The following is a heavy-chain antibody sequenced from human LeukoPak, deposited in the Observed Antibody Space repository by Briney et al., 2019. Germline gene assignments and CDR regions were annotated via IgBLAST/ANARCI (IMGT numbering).Heavy chain of an antibody. D-gene: IGHD3-3*01. CDR3: ARGKFWSGYYGSEYFQH. CDR2: INHSGST. CDR1: GGSFSGYY. V-gene: IGHV4-34*01. Sequence: SETLSLTCAVYGGSFSGYYWSWIRQPPGKGLEWIGEINHSGSTNYNPSLKSRVTISVDTSKNQFSLKLSSVTAADTAVYYCARGKFWSGYYGSEYFQHWGQGTLVTVSS. J-gene: IGHJ1*01.